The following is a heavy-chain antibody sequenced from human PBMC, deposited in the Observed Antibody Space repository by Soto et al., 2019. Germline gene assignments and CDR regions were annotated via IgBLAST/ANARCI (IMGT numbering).Heavy chain of an antibody. J-gene: IGHJ4*02. Sequence: ASVKVSCKASGYSFTTYAMHWVRQAPGQSLEWMGWINTGNGNTKYSQKFQARVTITGDTSASTAYMELSSLRSEDTAVYYFARAILGASDFGPDYWGQGTLVTVS. CDR1: GYSFTTYA. D-gene: IGHD3-3*01. V-gene: IGHV1-3*04. CDR3: ARAILGASDFGPDY. CDR2: INTGNGNT.